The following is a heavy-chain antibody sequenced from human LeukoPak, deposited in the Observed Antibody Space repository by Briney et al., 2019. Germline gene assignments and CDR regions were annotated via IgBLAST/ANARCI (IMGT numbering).Heavy chain of an antibody. Sequence: GGSLRLSCAASGFTVSSNYMSWVRQAPGKGLEWVSVIYSGGSTYYADSVKGRFTISRDNSKNTLYLQMNSLRAEDTAVYYCAKGTRKNYYDSSGAPDYWGQGTLVTVSS. J-gene: IGHJ4*02. CDR1: GFTVSSNY. V-gene: IGHV3-53*05. CDR2: IYSGGST. D-gene: IGHD3-22*01. CDR3: AKGTRKNYYDSSGAPDY.